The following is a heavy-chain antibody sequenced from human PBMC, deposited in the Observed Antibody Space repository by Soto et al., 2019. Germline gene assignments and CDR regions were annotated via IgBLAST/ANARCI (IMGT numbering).Heavy chain of an antibody. V-gene: IGHV1-8*01. J-gene: IGHJ6*03. CDR3: ARGRGSAAPTYYYYYYMDV. CDR2: MNPNSGNT. Sequence: ASVKVSCKACGYTFTSYDINWVRQATGQGLEWMGWMNPNSGNTGYAQKFQGRVTMTRNTSISTAYMELSSLRSEDTAVYYCARGRGSAAPTYYYYYYMDVWGKGTTVTVSS. CDR1: GYTFTSYD.